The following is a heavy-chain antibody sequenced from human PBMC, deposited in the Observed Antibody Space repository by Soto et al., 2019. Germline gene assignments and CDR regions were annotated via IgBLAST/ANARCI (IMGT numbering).Heavy chain of an antibody. CDR3: AKNQGVELVPLATVDWFDP. CDR1: GFTFSGYG. Sequence: QVQLVESGGGVVQPGTSLRLSCAASGFTFSGYGVHWVRQAPGKGLEWVATISYDETATYYSDSVKGRFTISRDNSKNTLFLQMNSLRAEDTAMYYCAKNQGVELVPLATVDWFDPWGQGSVVTVSS. J-gene: IGHJ5*02. V-gene: IGHV3-30*18. D-gene: IGHD1-26*01. CDR2: ISYDETAT.